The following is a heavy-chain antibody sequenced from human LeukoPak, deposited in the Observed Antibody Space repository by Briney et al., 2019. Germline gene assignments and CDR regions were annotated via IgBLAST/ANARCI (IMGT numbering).Heavy chain of an antibody. CDR2: TYYRSKWRN. D-gene: IGHD5-18*01. Sequence: SQTLSLTCAISGDSVSSNSATWNWIRQSPSRGLEWLGRTYYRSKWRNDYALSVKSRITINPDASKNQFSLHLNSVTPEDTAVYYCARGYGYRFDSWGQGALVTVSS. CDR1: GDSVSSNSAT. J-gene: IGHJ4*02. CDR3: ARGYGYRFDS. V-gene: IGHV6-1*01.